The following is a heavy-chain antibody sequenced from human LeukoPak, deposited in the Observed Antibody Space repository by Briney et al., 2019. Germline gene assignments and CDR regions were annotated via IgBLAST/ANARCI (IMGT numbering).Heavy chain of an antibody. Sequence: PGGSLRLSCAASGFTFNSYSMNWVRQAPGKGLEWVSSISSSSSYIHYADSVKGRFTISRDNAKNSLYLQMNSLRAEDTAVYYCARDPHYHFWTGYYDYWGQGTLVTVSS. CDR1: GFTFNSYS. D-gene: IGHD3-3*01. CDR2: ISSSSSYI. CDR3: ARDPHYHFWTGYYDY. V-gene: IGHV3-21*01. J-gene: IGHJ4*02.